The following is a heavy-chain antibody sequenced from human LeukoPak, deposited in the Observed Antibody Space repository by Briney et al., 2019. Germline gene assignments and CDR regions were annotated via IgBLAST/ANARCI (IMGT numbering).Heavy chain of an antibody. CDR1: GGSISSSSYY. V-gene: IGHV4-39*07. Sequence: SETLSLTCTVSGGSISSSSYYWGWIRPPPGKGLEWIGEINHSGSTNYNPFLKSRVTISVDTSKNQFSLKLSSVTAADTAVYYCAREYCYGSSYFDYWGQGTLVTVSS. CDR2: INHSGST. CDR3: AREYCYGSSYFDY. J-gene: IGHJ4*02. D-gene: IGHD5-18*01.